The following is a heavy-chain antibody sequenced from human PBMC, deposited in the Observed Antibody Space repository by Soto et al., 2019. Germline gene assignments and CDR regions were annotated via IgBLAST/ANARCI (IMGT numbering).Heavy chain of an antibody. D-gene: IGHD2-2*01. V-gene: IGHV3-30*03. CDR1: GFTFSSYG. CDR2: IAYDGSNK. J-gene: IGHJ5*02. Sequence: QVQLVESGGGVVQPGRSLRLSCVASGFTFSSYGMHWVRQAPGKGLEWXAVIAYDGSNKYYADSVKGRFTISRDNSKXXLXXXXXXXXXXXXXXXXXXXXXXVXXXCYRLYNWFDPWGQGTLVTVSS. CDR3: XXXXXVXXXCYRLYNWFDP.